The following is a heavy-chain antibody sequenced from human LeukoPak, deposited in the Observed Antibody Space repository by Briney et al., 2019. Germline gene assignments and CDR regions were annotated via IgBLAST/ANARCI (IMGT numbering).Heavy chain of an antibody. J-gene: IGHJ4*02. D-gene: IGHD3-10*01. Sequence: GGSLRLSCAASGFTFSTCAMRWVRQSPGKGLEWVSSISGSGGTTYHADSVKGRFTITRDNSKSTLDLQMDSLRAEDTAIYYCTKSGGSGSLRYFDYWGQGTLVTASS. CDR3: TKSGGSGSLRYFDY. CDR1: GFTFSTCA. CDR2: ISGSGGTT. V-gene: IGHV3-23*01.